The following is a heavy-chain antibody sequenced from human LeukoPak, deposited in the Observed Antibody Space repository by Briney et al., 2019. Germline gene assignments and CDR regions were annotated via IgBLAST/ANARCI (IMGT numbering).Heavy chain of an antibody. CDR2: ISGSGTTI. J-gene: IGHJ4*02. V-gene: IGHV3-48*03. CDR3: VSAYGGLLDY. D-gene: IGHD3-16*01. CDR1: GFTFSTYE. Sequence: PGGSLRLSCAASGFTFSTYEMNWARQVPGKGLEWVSYISGSGTTIYYADSVKGRFAISRDNTKNSMCLQMNSLRAEDTAVYYCVSAYGGLLDYWGQGTLVTVSS.